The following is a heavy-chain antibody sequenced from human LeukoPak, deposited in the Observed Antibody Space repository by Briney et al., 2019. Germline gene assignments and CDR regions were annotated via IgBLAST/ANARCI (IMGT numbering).Heavy chain of an antibody. CDR3: ARLSGRDFDF. CDR2: IYPGDSET. Sequence: GESLKISCKIGGYGFTTYWIGWVRLMSGEGLERMGIIYPGDSETRYSPSFQGQVTMSVDKSISTAYLQWSSLKPSDTAMYYCARLSGRDFDFWGQGTLVTVSS. CDR1: GYGFTTYW. V-gene: IGHV5-51*01. J-gene: IGHJ4*02. D-gene: IGHD1-26*01.